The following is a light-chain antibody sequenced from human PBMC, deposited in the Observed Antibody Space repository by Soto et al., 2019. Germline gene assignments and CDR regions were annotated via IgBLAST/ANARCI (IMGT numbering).Light chain of an antibody. Sequence: EVVLTQSPGTLSLSSGERATLSCRASQSVINSYLAWYQQKPGQAPRLLLYGAYNRATGIPDRFSGSGSGTDFTLTISRLEPEDFAVYYCEQHVNSVYIFGQGTRLEIK. J-gene: IGKJ2*01. CDR3: EQHVNSVYI. V-gene: IGKV3-20*01. CDR1: QSVINSY. CDR2: GAY.